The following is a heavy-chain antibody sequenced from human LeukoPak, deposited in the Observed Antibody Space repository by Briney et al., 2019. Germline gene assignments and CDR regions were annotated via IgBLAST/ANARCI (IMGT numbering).Heavy chain of an antibody. CDR3: ARWAVVTANYFDY. CDR1: GGSFSGYY. V-gene: IGHV4-34*01. D-gene: IGHD2-15*01. J-gene: IGHJ4*02. Sequence: SETLSLTCAVYGGSFSGYYWSWIRQPPGKGLEWIGEINHSGTTNYNPSLKSRVTISVDTSKNHFSLKLSSVTAADTAVYYCARWAVVTANYFDYWGQGTLVTVSS. CDR2: INHSGTT.